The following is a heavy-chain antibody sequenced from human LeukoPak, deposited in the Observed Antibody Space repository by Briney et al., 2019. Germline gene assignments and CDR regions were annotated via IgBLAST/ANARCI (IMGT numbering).Heavy chain of an antibody. CDR2: IGTSNNYI. J-gene: IGHJ4*02. CDR1: GFTFSSYP. D-gene: IGHD3-3*01. CDR3: ARGGDFWSGYYDGWNY. V-gene: IGHV3-21*01. Sequence: GGSLRLSCAASGFTFSSYPLNWVRQAPGKGLQWVSSIGTSNNYIYYTDSVKGRFTISRDNAKNTLYLQMNSLRAEDTAVYYCARGGDFWSGYYDGWNYWGQGTLVTVSS.